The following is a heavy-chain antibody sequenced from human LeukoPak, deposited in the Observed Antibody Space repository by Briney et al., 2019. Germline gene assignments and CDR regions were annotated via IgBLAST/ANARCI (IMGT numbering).Heavy chain of an antibody. Sequence: SETLSLTCTLSDDSISDYYWTWIRQPPGKGLEWIGYVYYNGSTSYNPSLKSRVTMSVDTSKNQFSLKLNSVTAADTAVYYCARHAIDSSGYYLDYFDYWGQGTLVTVSS. CDR1: DDSISDYY. V-gene: IGHV4-59*01. J-gene: IGHJ4*02. D-gene: IGHD3-22*01. CDR3: ARHAIDSSGYYLDYFDY. CDR2: VYYNGST.